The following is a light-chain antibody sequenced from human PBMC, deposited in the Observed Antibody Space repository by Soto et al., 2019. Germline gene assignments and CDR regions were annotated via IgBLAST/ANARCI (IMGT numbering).Light chain of an antibody. CDR2: DVS. J-gene: IGLJ1*01. CDR1: ISDAGFYAR. CDR3: NSYTSRSTYV. V-gene: IGLV2-18*02. Sequence: QSVLTQPPSVSGSPGQSVTISCTGTISDAGFYARVAWYQQSPGAAPKLLIYDVSNRPSGVPDRFSGSQSGTTASLTISGLQPEDEADYYCNSYTSRSTYVFGTGTKLTV.